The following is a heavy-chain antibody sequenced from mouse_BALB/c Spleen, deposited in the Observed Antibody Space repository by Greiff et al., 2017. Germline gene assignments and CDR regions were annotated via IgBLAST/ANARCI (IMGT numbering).Heavy chain of an antibody. V-gene: IGHV1-7*01. J-gene: IGHJ2*01. CDR2: INPSTGYT. CDR3: ARSGYDYDGGYFDY. Sequence: QVQLQQSGAELAKPGASVKMSCKASGYTFTSYWMHWVKQRPGQGLEWIGYINPSTGYTEYNQKFKDKATLTADKSSSTAYMQLSSLTSEDSAVYYCARSGYDYDGGYFDYWGQGTTLTVSS. CDR1: GYTFTSYW. D-gene: IGHD2-4*01.